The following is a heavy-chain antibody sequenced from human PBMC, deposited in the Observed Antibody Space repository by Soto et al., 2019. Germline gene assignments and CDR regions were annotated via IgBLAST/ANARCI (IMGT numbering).Heavy chain of an antibody. J-gene: IGHJ3*02. CDR3: AKDNGSGCDWLRVGDASDI. V-gene: IGHV3-30*18. CDR2: ISYDGSNK. Sequence: QVQLVESGGGVVQPGRSLRLSCAASGFTFSSYGMHWVRQAPGKGLEWVAVISYDGSNKYYADSVKGLLTISRDNSKNTLYLQMNSLRGEETAVYYCAKDNGSGCDWLRVGDASDIWGQGTMVTVSS. CDR1: GFTFSSYG. D-gene: IGHD5-12*01.